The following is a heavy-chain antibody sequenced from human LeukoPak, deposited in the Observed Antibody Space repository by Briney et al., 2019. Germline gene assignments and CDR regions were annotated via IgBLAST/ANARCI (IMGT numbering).Heavy chain of an antibody. CDR2: IKQDGSEK. D-gene: IGHD6-13*01. J-gene: IGHJ4*02. CDR3: ARAIIAARGDFDY. V-gene: IGHV3-7*01. CDR1: GFSFSNYW. Sequence: PGGSLRLSCAASGFSFSNYWMSWVRQAPGRGLEWVANIKQDGSEKYYVDSVKGRFTISRDNAKNSLYLQMNSLRAEDTAVYYCARAIIAARGDFDYWGQGTLVTVSS.